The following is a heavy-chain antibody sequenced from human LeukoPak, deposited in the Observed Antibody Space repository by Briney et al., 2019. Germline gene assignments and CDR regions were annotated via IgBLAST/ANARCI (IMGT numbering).Heavy chain of an antibody. D-gene: IGHD3-9*01. CDR1: GYTFTSYY. Sequence: ASVTVSCKASGYTFTSYYMHWVRQAPGQGLEWMGIINPSGGSTSYAQKFQGRVTMTRDTSTSTVYMELSSLRSADTAVYYCARGYYDLLTGHVVTYYFDYWGQGTLVTVSS. V-gene: IGHV1-46*01. CDR3: ARGYYDLLTGHVVTYYFDY. CDR2: INPSGGST. J-gene: IGHJ4*02.